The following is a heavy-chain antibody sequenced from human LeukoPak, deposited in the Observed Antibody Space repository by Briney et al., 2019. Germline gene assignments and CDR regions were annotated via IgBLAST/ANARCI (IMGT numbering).Heavy chain of an antibody. Sequence: PSETLSFTCAVYGGSFSCYYWSWIHQPQGKLLEWVGEINHSGSTNYNPSLKSRVTISADTSKNPFSLELSSLTAAATAMYYWARGLRTAVFDYWGQGTLVTVSS. J-gene: IGHJ4*02. CDR2: INHSGST. V-gene: IGHV4-34*01. D-gene: IGHD1-1*01. CDR1: GGSFSCYY. CDR3: ARGLRTAVFDY.